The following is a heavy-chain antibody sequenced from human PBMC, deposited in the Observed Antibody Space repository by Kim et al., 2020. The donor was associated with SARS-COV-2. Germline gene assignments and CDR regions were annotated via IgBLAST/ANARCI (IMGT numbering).Heavy chain of an antibody. V-gene: IGHV4-31*02. D-gene: IGHD3-10*01. Sequence: NPSLKSRVTISVDTSKNQFSLKLSSVTAADTAVYYCARGVKRYDSGSYYHWGQGTLVTVSS. CDR3: ARGVKRYDSGSYYH. J-gene: IGHJ4*02.